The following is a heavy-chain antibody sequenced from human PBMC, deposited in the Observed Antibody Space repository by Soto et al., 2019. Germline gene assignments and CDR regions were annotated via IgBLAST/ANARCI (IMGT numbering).Heavy chain of an antibody. J-gene: IGHJ3*02. CDR1: GGSISRDH. V-gene: IGHV4-59*01. CDR3: ASGFYGSRGYSEAFDI. Sequence: TVWGGSISRDHCKWSRASPGKGLEWFAYVSSSGSTKYNPSLKSRVTISIDTTKNQFSLRLSSVTAADTAVYYCASGFYGSRGYSEAFDIRGQGTTVTV. D-gene: IGHD3-22*01. CDR2: VSSSGST.